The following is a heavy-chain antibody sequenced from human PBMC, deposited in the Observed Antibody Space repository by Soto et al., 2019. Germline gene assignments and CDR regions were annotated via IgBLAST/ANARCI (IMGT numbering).Heavy chain of an antibody. Sequence: QVQLVQSGAEVKKPGSSVKVSCKASGGTFSSYAISWVRQAPGQGLEWMGGIIPIFGTANYAQKFQGRVTINADESTSTAYMELSSLRSEDTAVYYCAEGYCSGGSCYSLFDYWGQGTLVTVSS. CDR3: AEGYCSGGSCYSLFDY. J-gene: IGHJ4*02. CDR1: GGTFSSYA. D-gene: IGHD2-15*01. CDR2: IIPIFGTA. V-gene: IGHV1-69*01.